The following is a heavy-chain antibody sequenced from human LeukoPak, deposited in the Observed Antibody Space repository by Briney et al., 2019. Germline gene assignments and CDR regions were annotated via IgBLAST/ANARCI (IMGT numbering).Heavy chain of an antibody. CDR3: ARAPAFAYCGGDCYSDPLDY. CDR2: INPNSGGT. Sequence: GASVKVSCKASGYTFTGYYMHWVRQAPGQGLEWMGWINPNSGGTNYAQKLQGRATMTRDTSISTAYMELSRLRSDDTAVYYCARAPAFAYCGGDCYSDPLDYWGQGTLVTVSS. V-gene: IGHV1-2*02. CDR1: GYTFTGYY. J-gene: IGHJ4*02. D-gene: IGHD2-21*02.